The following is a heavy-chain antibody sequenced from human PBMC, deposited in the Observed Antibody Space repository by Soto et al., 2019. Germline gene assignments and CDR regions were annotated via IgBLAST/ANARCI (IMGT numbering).Heavy chain of an antibody. J-gene: IGHJ6*02. D-gene: IGHD6-6*01. CDR1: GFTFSSYA. CDR2: ISSDGSNK. CDR3: ARASGVYEEAARPSYYYGLDV. Sequence: GGSLRLSCAASGFTFSSYAMHWVRQAPGKGLEWVAFISSDGSNKYYAESVKGRFTITRDNSKNTLHLQMNSLRPEDTAVFYCARASGVYEEAARPSYYYGLDVWGQGTTVTVSS. V-gene: IGHV3-30-3*01.